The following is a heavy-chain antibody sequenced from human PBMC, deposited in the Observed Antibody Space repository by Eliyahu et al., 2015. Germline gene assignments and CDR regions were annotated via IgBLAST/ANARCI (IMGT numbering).Heavy chain of an antibody. CDR2: IKSKADGGTI. V-gene: IGHV3-15*01. CDR1: GFTFSKAW. J-gene: IGHJ4*02. D-gene: IGHD5-18*01. Sequence: EVQLVESGGGLVKPGGSLRLSXAASGFTFSKAWMSWVRQAPGKGLECVGRIKSKADGGTIEYAAPVKGRFTISRDDSENMLYLQMNNLKTEDTAVYYCTTDVSFYGYHWGQGTLVTVSS. CDR3: TTDVSFYGYH.